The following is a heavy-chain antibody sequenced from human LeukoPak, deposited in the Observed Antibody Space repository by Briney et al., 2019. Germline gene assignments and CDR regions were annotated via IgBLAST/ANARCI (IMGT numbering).Heavy chain of an antibody. Sequence: GGSLRLSCAASGYTFSSYSINWVRQAPGKGLEWVSSISGRSDYIYYADSVRGRFPISRDNARDTLYLQMNSLRAEDTAVYYCVRLRRNSDTSGFYSYFDFWGQGTLVTVSS. D-gene: IGHD3-22*01. CDR2: ISGRSDYI. CDR3: VRLRRNSDTSGFYSYFDF. J-gene: IGHJ4*02. V-gene: IGHV3-21*01. CDR1: GYTFSSYS.